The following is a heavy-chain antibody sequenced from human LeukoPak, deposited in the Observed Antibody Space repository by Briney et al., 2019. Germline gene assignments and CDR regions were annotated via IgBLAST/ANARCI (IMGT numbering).Heavy chain of an antibody. V-gene: IGHV3-64*01. J-gene: IGHJ5*02. CDR3: ARGVLRGIGNNWFDP. CDR1: GFTFRSYA. CDR2: ISSNGGST. Sequence: PGGSLRLSRAASGFTFRSYAMHWVRQAPGKGLEYVSAISSNGGSTYYTNSVKGRFTISRDNSKNTLYLQMGSLRAEDMAVYYCARGVLRGIGNNWFDPWGQGTLVTVSS. D-gene: IGHD3-16*01.